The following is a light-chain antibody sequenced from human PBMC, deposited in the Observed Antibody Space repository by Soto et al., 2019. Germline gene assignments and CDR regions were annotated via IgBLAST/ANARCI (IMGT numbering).Light chain of an antibody. J-gene: IGLJ3*02. CDR2: VNSDGSH. CDR3: QTWGTGILV. V-gene: IGLV4-69*01. CDR1: SGHSSNP. Sequence: QPVLTQSPSASASLGASVKLTCTLSSGHSSNPIAWHQQQPEKGPRYLMKVNSDGSHNKGDEIPDRFSGSSSGAERYLTISSLQSEDEADYYCQTWGTGILVFGGGTKLTVL.